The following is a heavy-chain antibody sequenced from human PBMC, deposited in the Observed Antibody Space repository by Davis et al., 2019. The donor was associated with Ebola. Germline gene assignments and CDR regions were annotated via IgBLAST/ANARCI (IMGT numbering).Heavy chain of an antibody. CDR3: VRDGEAFDSSGSYEVPFDY. CDR2: ISGHSEYI. D-gene: IGHD3-22*01. J-gene: IGHJ4*02. CDR1: GFTFSRYW. Sequence: GESLKISCAASGFTFSRYWMNWVRQAPGKGLEWVSSISGHSEYILNADSLKDRFSISRDNAKSSLYLQMNSLRAEDTAVYYCVRDGEAFDSSGSYEVPFDYWGQGTLVTVSS. V-gene: IGHV3-21*06.